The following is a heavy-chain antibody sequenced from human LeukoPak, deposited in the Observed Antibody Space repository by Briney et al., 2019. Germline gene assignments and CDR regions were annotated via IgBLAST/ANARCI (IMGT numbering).Heavy chain of an antibody. CDR3: ARDRYYASGTYPDY. CDR2: IYTTGST. CDR1: GGSISSYY. V-gene: IGHV4-4*07. D-gene: IGHD3-10*01. J-gene: IGHJ4*02. Sequence: SETLSLTCTVSGGSISSYYWSWIRQPAGNGLEWIGRIYTTGSTNYDPSLKSRVTMSVDTSKNQFSLKLSSVTAADTAVYYCARDRYYASGTYPDYWGQGTLVTVSS.